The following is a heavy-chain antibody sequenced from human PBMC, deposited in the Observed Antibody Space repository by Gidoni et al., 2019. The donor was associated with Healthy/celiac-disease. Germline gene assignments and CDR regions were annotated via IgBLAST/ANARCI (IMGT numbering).Heavy chain of an antibody. Sequence: EVQLVQSGAEVKQPGESLTISCKGSGSSFTSYCIGWVRQIPGKGLEWMGIIYPGDSDTRYSPSFQGQVTISADKSISTAYLQWSSLKASDTAMYYCARRKGFPRGMYGRDVWGQGTTVTVSS. J-gene: IGHJ6*02. CDR3: ARRKGFPRGMYGRDV. CDR1: GSSFTSYC. CDR2: IYPGDSDT. D-gene: IGHD6-13*01. V-gene: IGHV5-51*03.